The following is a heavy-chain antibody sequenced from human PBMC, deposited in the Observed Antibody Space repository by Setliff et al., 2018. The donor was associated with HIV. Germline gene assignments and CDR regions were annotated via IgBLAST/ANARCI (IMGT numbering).Heavy chain of an antibody. CDR3: ARPFDWGSSHPLGY. CDR1: AGSFITGDDY. V-gene: IGHV4-39*01. D-gene: IGHD3-9*01. J-gene: IGHJ4*02. CDR2: IYYSGNT. Sequence: ASETLSLTCNVSAGSFITGDDYWAWIRQPPGKGLEWIGSIYYSGNTYYNPSLKSRVTISVDTSKNQFSLKLSSVTAADTAVYYCARPFDWGSSHPLGYWSQGTLVTVSS.